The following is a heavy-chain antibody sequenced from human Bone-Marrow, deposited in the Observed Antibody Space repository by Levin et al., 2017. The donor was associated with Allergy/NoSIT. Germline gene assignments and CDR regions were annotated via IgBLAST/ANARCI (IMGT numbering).Heavy chain of an antibody. CDR3: TRDWRNGGMDV. D-gene: IGHD3-3*01. Sequence: PGGSLRLSCAASGFTFSDYYMNWIRQAPGKGLEWVSYITGRGNSIYYADSVKGRFTISRDNAKRSLYLQMSSLRAEDTAVYYCTRDWRNGGMDVWGQGTTVTVS. CDR1: GFTFSDYY. J-gene: IGHJ6*02. V-gene: IGHV3-11*01. CDR2: ITGRGNSI.